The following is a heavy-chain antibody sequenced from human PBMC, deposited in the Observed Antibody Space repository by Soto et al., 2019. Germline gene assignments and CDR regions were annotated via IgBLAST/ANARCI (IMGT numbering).Heavy chain of an antibody. Sequence: SVKVSCKASGGTFSSYTISWVRQAPGQGLEWMGGIIPIFGTANYAQKFQGRVTITADESTSTAYMELSSLRSEDTAVYYCARGYDSSGYYGYWGQGTLVTVSS. J-gene: IGHJ4*02. V-gene: IGHV1-69*13. CDR3: ARGYDSSGYYGY. CDR2: IIPIFGTA. CDR1: GGTFSSYT. D-gene: IGHD3-22*01.